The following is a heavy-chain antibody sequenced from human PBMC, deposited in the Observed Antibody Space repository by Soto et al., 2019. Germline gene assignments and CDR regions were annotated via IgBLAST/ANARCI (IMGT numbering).Heavy chain of an antibody. V-gene: IGHV3-33*01. D-gene: IGHD4-4*01. CDR3: ARDDSNYDPSYYYYGMDV. CDR2: IWYDGSNK. J-gene: IGHJ6*02. CDR1: GFTFSSYG. Sequence: GGSLRLSCAASGFTFSSYGMHWVRQAPGKGLEWVAVIWYDGSNKYYADSVKGRFTISRDNSKNTLYLQMNSLRAEDTAVYYCARDDSNYDPSYYYYGMDVWGQGTTVTVSS.